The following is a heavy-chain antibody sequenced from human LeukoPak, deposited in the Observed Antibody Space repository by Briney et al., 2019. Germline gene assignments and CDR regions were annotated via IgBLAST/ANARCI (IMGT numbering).Heavy chain of an antibody. D-gene: IGHD3-22*01. CDR3: AKASNYYYDSSGFESDAFDI. CDR2: ISWNSGSI. Sequence: PGRSLRLSCAASGFTFDDYAMHWVRQAPGKGLEWVSGISWNSGSIGYADSVKGRSTISRDNAKNSLYLQMNSLRAEDTALYYCAKASNYYYDSSGFESDAFDIWGQGTMVTVSS. V-gene: IGHV3-9*01. CDR1: GFTFDDYA. J-gene: IGHJ3*02.